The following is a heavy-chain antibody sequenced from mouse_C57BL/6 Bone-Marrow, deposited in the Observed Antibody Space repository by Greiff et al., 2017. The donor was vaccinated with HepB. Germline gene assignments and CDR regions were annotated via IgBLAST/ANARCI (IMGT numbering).Heavy chain of an antibody. CDR2: IDPSDSYT. V-gene: IGHV1-69*01. CDR3: ARWDDGYLDY. J-gene: IGHJ2*01. D-gene: IGHD2-3*01. CDR1: GYTFTSYW. Sequence: QVQLQQPGAELVMPGASVKLSCKASGYTFTSYWMHWVKQRPGQGLEWIGEIDPSDSYTNYNQKFKGKSTLTVDKSSSTAYMQLSSLTSEVSAVYYCARWDDGYLDYWGQGTTLTVSS.